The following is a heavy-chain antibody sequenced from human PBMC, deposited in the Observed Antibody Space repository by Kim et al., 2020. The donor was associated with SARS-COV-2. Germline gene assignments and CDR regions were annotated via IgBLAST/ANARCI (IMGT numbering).Heavy chain of an antibody. J-gene: IGHJ4*02. CDR3: ARGGYDILTGYRPYYFDY. D-gene: IGHD3-9*01. CDR1: GGSFSGYY. Sequence: SETLSLTCAVYGGSFSGYYWSWIRQPPGKGLEWIGEINHSGSTNYNPSLKSRVTISVDTSKNQFSLKLSSVTAADTAVYYCARGGYDILTGYRPYYFDYWGQGTLVTVSS. V-gene: IGHV4-34*01. CDR2: INHSGST.